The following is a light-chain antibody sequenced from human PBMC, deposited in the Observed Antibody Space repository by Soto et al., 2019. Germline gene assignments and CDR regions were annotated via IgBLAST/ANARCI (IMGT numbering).Light chain of an antibody. V-gene: IGLV2-14*01. CDR3: SSFTSTNTLV. CDR2: EVS. Sequence: QSVLTQPASVSGSPGQSITISCTGSSSDVGGYNYLSWYQQHPGKAPKLIIYEVSNRPSGVSDRFSGSKSGNTASLTISGLQAEHEADFFCSSFTSTNTLVLGNGTKVTVL. J-gene: IGLJ1*01. CDR1: SSDVGGYNY.